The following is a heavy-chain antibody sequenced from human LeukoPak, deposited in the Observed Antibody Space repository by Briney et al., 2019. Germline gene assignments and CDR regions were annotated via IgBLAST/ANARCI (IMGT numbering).Heavy chain of an antibody. V-gene: IGHV3-43D*04. Sequence: PGGSLRLSCAASGFTFDDYARHWLRQAPGKGLEWVSLISWDGGSTYYADSVKGRFTISRDNSKNSLYLQMNSLRAEDTALYYCAKGWTLGELSMGYWGQGTLVTVSS. J-gene: IGHJ4*02. CDR1: GFTFDDYA. CDR2: ISWDGGST. CDR3: AKGWTLGELSMGY. D-gene: IGHD3-10*01.